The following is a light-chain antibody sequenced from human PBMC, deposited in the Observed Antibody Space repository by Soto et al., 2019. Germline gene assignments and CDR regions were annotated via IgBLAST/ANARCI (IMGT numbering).Light chain of an antibody. CDR2: EGS. CDR1: SSDVGSYKF. CDR3: CSYAGSTNV. J-gene: IGLJ1*01. V-gene: IGLV2-23*03. Sequence: QSALTQPASVSESPGQSITISCTGTSSDVGSYKFVSSYQHHPGKAPKLMIYEGSKRPSGVSDRFSGSKSGNTASLTISGLQADDEADYYCCSYAGSTNVFGTGTKVTVL.